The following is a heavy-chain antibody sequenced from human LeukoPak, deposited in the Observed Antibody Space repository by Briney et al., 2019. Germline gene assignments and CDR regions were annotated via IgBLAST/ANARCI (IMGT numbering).Heavy chain of an antibody. CDR1: GYTFTGYY. J-gene: IGHJ3*02. Sequence: GASVKVSCKASGYTFTGYYMHWVRQAPGQGLEWMGWINPNSGGTNYAQKFQGRVTMTRDTSISTAYMELSRLRSDDTAVYYCARDLPLLWFGDEGDGAFDIWGQGTMVTVSS. CDR2: INPNSGGT. CDR3: ARDLPLLWFGDEGDGAFDI. V-gene: IGHV1-2*02. D-gene: IGHD3-10*01.